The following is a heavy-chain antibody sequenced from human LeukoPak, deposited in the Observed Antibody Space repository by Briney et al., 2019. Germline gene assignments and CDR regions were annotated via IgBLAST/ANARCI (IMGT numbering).Heavy chain of an antibody. V-gene: IGHV3-53*01. J-gene: IGHJ4*02. CDR3: ARDTYYDSSGLAYDY. CDR2: IYSGGNT. CDR1: GFTVSSNY. D-gene: IGHD3-22*01. Sequence: PGGSLRLSCAASGFTVSSNYMSWVRQAPGKGLEWVSVIYSGGNTYYADSVKGRFTISRDNSKNTLYLQMNSLRAEDTAVYYCARDTYYDSSGLAYDYWGQGTLVTVSS.